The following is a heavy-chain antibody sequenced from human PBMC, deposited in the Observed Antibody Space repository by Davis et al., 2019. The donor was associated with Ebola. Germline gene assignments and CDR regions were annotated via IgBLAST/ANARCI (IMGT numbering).Heavy chain of an antibody. J-gene: IGHJ4*02. CDR1: GFTFSSYG. V-gene: IGHV3-30*18. Sequence: LSLTCAASGFTFSSYGMHWVRQAPGKGLEWVAVISYDGSNKYYADSVKGRFTISRDNSKNTLYLQMNSLRAEDTAVYYCAKVGLAVAGTGGYWGQGTLVTVSS. D-gene: IGHD6-19*01. CDR2: ISYDGSNK. CDR3: AKVGLAVAGTGGY.